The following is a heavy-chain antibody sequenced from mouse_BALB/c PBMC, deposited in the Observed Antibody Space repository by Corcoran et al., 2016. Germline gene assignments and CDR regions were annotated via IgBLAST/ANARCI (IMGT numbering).Heavy chain of an antibody. J-gene: IGHJ3*01. D-gene: IGHD1-1*01. Sequence: EVQLQQSGPELVKPGASGKMSCKASGYTFTSYVMHWVKQKPGQGLEWIGYINPYNDGTKYNEKFKGKATLTSDKSSSTAYMELSSLTSEDSAVYYCARDGSSYRFAYWGQGTLVTVSA. CDR2: INPYNDGT. CDR1: GYTFTSYV. CDR3: ARDGSSYRFAY. V-gene: IGHV1S136*01.